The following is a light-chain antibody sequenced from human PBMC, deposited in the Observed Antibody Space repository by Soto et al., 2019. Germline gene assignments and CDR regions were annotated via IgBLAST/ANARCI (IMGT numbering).Light chain of an antibody. CDR1: QSVSSY. Sequence: EIVLTHSPATLSLSPGEIATLSCGASQSVSSYLAWYQQKPGQAPRLLIYDASNRATGIPARFSGSGSGTDFTLTISSLEPEDFAVYYCQQRSNWPLTFGQGTRLEIK. CDR2: DAS. CDR3: QQRSNWPLT. V-gene: IGKV3-11*01. J-gene: IGKJ5*01.